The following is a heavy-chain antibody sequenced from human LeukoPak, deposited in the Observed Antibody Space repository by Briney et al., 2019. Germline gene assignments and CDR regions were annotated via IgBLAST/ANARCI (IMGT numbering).Heavy chain of an antibody. J-gene: IGHJ3*02. Sequence: PSETLSLTCTVSGCSISSYYWSWIRQPAGKGLEWIGRIYTSGSTNYNPSLKSRVTMSVDTSKNQFSLKLSSVAAADTAVYYCARRLKYYDSSGSPRHDAFDIWGQGTMVTVSS. CDR2: IYTSGST. D-gene: IGHD3-22*01. CDR3: ARRLKYYDSSGSPRHDAFDI. CDR1: GCSISSYY. V-gene: IGHV4-4*07.